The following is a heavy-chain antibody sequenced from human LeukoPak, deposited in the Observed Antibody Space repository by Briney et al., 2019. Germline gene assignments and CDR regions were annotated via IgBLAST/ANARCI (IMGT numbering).Heavy chain of an antibody. CDR1: GGSISSYY. V-gene: IGHV4-59*01. J-gene: IGHJ4*02. Sequence: SETLSLTCTVSGGSISSYYWSWIRQPPGKGLEWIGYIYYSGSTNYNPSLKSRVTISVDTSKNQFSLKLSSVTAVDTAVYYCARTGRFWSGYYLDYWGQGTLVTVSS. CDR2: IYYSGST. CDR3: ARTGRFWSGYYLDY. D-gene: IGHD3-3*01.